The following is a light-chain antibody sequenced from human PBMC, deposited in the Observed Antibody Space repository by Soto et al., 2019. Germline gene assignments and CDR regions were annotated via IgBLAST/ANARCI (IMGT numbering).Light chain of an antibody. CDR1: QSVGGW. CDR3: QHYNSYSEA. Sequence: DIQMTQSPSTLSASVGDPVTATWRASQSVGGWLAWYQQKPGEAPKLLIYDASALPRGVPSRFSGSGSGTEFTLTISSLQPDDFATYYCQHYNSYSEAFGQGTKVDIK. J-gene: IGKJ1*01. V-gene: IGKV1-5*01. CDR2: DAS.